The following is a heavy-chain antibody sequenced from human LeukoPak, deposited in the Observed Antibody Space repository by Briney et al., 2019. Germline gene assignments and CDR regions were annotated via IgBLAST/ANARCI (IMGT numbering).Heavy chain of an antibody. CDR3: ARGGRYFDWSYFDY. CDR1: GGSISSYY. V-gene: IGHV4-59*01. CDR2: IYYSGST. J-gene: IGHJ4*02. Sequence: SETLSLTCTVSGGSISSYYWSWLRQPPGKGLEWIGYIYYSGSTNYNPSLKSRVTISVDTSKNQFSLKLSSVTAADTAVYYCARGGRYFDWSYFDYWGQGTLVTVSS. D-gene: IGHD3-9*01.